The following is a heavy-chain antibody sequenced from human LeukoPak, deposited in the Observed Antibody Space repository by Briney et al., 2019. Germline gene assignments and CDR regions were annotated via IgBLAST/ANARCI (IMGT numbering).Heavy chain of an antibody. J-gene: IGHJ3*02. Sequence: ASVRVACKASGYTFTNYGISWVRQAPGQGLEWMGWISAYNGNTDYAQKFQGRVTMTTDTSTSTAYVELRNLRSDDTAMYYCAISQYLLLSWWNAFDIWGQGTMVTVSS. CDR1: GYTFTNYG. CDR2: ISAYNGNT. D-gene: IGHD2-2*01. CDR3: AISQYLLLSWWNAFDI. V-gene: IGHV1-18*01.